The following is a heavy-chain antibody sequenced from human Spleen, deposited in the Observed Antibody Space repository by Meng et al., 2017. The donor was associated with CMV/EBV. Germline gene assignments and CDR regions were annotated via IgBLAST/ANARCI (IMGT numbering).Heavy chain of an antibody. Sequence: CKTSGYTFTDFWIHWVRQAPGQGPEWMGWINPKSGGTDFAQKFEGRVTMTADTFTRTIYLELNGLRSDDTAIYYCARDVQSGAAGYWGQGTLVTVSS. D-gene: IGHD3-10*01. CDR3: ARDVQSGAAGY. J-gene: IGHJ4*02. CDR1: GYTFTDFW. CDR2: INPKSGGT. V-gene: IGHV1-2*02.